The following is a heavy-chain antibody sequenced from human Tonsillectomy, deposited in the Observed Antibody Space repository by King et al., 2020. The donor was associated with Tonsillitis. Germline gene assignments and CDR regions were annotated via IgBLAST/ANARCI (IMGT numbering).Heavy chain of an antibody. CDR2: IKSTTDGGTT. CDR3: TTDGRLWFGENY. J-gene: IGHJ4*02. D-gene: IGHD3-10*01. CDR1: GFTFTKAW. Sequence: VQLVESGGGLVKPGGSLRLSCAVSGFTFTKAWMTWVRQAPGKGLEWVGRIKSTTDGGTTDYAAPVKGRCTISRDDSKNTLYLQMNSLKTEDTGVYFCTTDGRLWFGENYWGQGTLVTVSS. V-gene: IGHV3-15*01.